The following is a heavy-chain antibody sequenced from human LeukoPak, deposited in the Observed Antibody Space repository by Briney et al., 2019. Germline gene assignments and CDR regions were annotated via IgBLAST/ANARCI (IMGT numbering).Heavy chain of an antibody. CDR3: ASRSSGYFPYYFDY. J-gene: IGHJ4*02. D-gene: IGHD3-22*01. V-gene: IGHV4-59*01. CDR1: GFTFSSYW. CDR2: IYYSGST. Sequence: GSLRLSCAASGFTFSSYWMSWIRQPPGKGLEWIGYIYYSGSTNYNPSLKSRVTISVDTSKNQFSLKLSSVTAADTAVYYCASRSSGYFPYYFDYWGQGTLVTVSS.